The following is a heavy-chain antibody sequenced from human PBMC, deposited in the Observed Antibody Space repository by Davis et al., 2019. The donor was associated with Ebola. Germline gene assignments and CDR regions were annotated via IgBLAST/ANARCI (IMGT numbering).Heavy chain of an antibody. D-gene: IGHD3-10*01. V-gene: IGHV1-69*10. CDR3: AIAGSGNFYYDY. CDR1: GGTFSNHA. CDR2: IIPLFGVP. Sequence: SVKVSCKASGGTFSNHAISWVRQAPGQGLEWMGGIIPLFGVPKYVQKFQGRVTFTADKSTSTAYMELSNLRSEDTAVYYCAIAGSGNFYYDYWGQGTLVTVSS. J-gene: IGHJ4*02.